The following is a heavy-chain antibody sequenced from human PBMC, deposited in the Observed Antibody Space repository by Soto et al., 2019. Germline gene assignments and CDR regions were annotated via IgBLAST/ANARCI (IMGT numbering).Heavy chain of an antibody. CDR3: ARVDTAIIHDAFDI. V-gene: IGHV2-5*01. CDR2: IYWNEDK. CDR1: GFSLTTGGVG. J-gene: IGHJ3*02. D-gene: IGHD5-18*01. Sequence: QITLKESGPTLLKPTETLTLTCTFSGFSLTTGGVGVGWIRQPPGKALEWLALIYWNEDKLYSPSLKTRLTITNDASKNQVVLTMANMDPVDTGTYFCARVDTAIIHDAFDIWGQGTLVTVSS.